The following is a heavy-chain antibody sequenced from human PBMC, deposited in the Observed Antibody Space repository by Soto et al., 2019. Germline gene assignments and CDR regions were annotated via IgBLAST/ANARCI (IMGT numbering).Heavy chain of an antibody. J-gene: IGHJ1*01. D-gene: IGHD2-21*02. Sequence: ASVKVSCKASGYTFTSYAMHWVRQAPGQRLEWMGWINAGNGNTKYSQKFQGRVTITRDTSASTAYMELSSLRSEDTAVYYCARDLEYCGGDSYTVAEYFQHWGQGTLVTVSS. CDR2: INAGNGNT. CDR1: GYTFTSYA. V-gene: IGHV1-3*01. CDR3: ARDLEYCGGDSYTVAEYFQH.